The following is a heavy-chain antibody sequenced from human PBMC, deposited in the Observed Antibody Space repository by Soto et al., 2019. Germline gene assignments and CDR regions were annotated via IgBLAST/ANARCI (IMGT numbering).Heavy chain of an antibody. V-gene: IGHV4-59*01. J-gene: IGHJ6*02. CDR1: GGSISSYY. Sequence: SETLSLTCTVSGGSISSYYWSWIRQPPGKGLEWIGYIYYSGTTNYNPSLKSRVAISIDTSKNQFSLKLRSVTAADTAVYYCARSGQDTTVTYFYYYRMDVWGQGTTVTVSS. CDR3: ARSGQDTTVTYFYYYRMDV. D-gene: IGHD4-4*01. CDR2: IYYSGTT.